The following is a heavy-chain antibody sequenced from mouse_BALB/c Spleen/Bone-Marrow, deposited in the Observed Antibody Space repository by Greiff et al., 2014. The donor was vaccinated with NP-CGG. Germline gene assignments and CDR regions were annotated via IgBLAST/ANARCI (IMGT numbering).Heavy chain of an antibody. CDR1: GFTFSDFY. V-gene: IGHV5-4*02. Sequence: EVQVVEPGGGLVKPGGSLKLSCAASGFTFSDFYMFWFRQTPEKRLEWVATISNGGTYTYYPDSVKGRFTISRDNAKNNLYLQMSSLKSEDTAMYYCARSRERYGAMDYWGQGTSVTVTS. J-gene: IGHJ4*01. CDR2: ISNGGTYT. D-gene: IGHD1-1*02. CDR3: ARSRERYGAMDY.